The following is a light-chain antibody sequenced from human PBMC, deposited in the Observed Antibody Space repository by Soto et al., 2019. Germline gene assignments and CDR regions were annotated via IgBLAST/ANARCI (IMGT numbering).Light chain of an antibody. V-gene: IGKV1-9*01. J-gene: IGKJ1*01. CDR2: AAS. CDR3: QQLNNSPRT. Sequence: DIQLTQSPSFLSASVGDRVTITCRASQGISSYLAWYQQKPGKAPKLLISAASTLQSGVPSRFSGSGSGTEFTLTLSSLQPEDFATYYFQQLNNSPRTFGQGTKVEIK. CDR1: QGISSY.